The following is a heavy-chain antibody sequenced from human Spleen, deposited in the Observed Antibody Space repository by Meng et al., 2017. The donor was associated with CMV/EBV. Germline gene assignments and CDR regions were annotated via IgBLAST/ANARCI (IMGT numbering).Heavy chain of an antibody. D-gene: IGHD1-26*01. Sequence: SETLSLTCAISGNSVSSNSAAWNWIRQSPSRGLEWLGRTYHRSKWYNDYAASVKSRININPDTFKNQFSLHLNSVTPEDTAVYYCARESLVGTTGINAFDIWGQGTMVTVSS. V-gene: IGHV6-1*01. CDR1: GNSVSSNSAA. CDR2: TYHRSKWYN. J-gene: IGHJ3*02. CDR3: ARESLVGTTGINAFDI.